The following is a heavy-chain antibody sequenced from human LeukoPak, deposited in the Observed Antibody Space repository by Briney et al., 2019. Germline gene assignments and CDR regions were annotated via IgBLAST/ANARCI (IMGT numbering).Heavy chain of an antibody. Sequence: ASVKVSCKASGYTFIHYYMHWVRQAPGQGPEWMGWINPNSGGTNYAQKFQGRVTLTRGTSISTAYMELSRLRSDDTAVYYCARAAVTSGATETFDPWGQGTLVTVSS. CDR3: ARAAVTSGATETFDP. CDR1: GYTFIHYY. D-gene: IGHD4-4*01. J-gene: IGHJ5*02. CDR2: INPNSGGT. V-gene: IGHV1-2*02.